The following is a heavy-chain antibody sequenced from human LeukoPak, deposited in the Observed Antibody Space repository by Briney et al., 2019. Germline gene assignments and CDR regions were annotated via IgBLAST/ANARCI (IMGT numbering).Heavy chain of an antibody. Sequence: PGRSLRLSCAASGFTFSSYAMRWVRQAPGKGLEWVAVISYDGSNKYYADSVKGRFTISRDNSKNTLYLQMNSLRTEDTALYYCARERVAGLDYWGQGTLVTVSS. CDR1: GFTFSSYA. D-gene: IGHD6-19*01. CDR3: ARERVAGLDY. CDR2: ISYDGSNK. J-gene: IGHJ4*02. V-gene: IGHV3-30-3*01.